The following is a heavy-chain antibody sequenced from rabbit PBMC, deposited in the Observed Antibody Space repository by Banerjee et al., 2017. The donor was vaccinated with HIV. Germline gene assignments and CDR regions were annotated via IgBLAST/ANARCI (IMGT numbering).Heavy chain of an antibody. CDR2: IYPGFGIR. CDR3: VRGVVAGVGWLDL. Sequence: QEQLEESGGDLVKPEGSLTLTCTASGFSFSSTYWICWVRQAPGKGPEWIAYIYPGFGIRKYANWVNGRFTISSDNAQNTLYLQLNSLTAADMATYFCVRGVVAGVGWLDLWGQGTLVTVS. D-gene: IGHD4-1*01. CDR1: GFSFSSTYW. V-gene: IGHV1S45*01. J-gene: IGHJ5*01.